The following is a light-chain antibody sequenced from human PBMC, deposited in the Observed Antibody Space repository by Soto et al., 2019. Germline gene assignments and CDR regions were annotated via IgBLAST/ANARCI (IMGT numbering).Light chain of an antibody. CDR3: QQYNSYSPT. V-gene: IGKV1D-16*01. Sequence: DIQMTQSPSSVSASVGDNVTITCRASQDVNNWLAWYQQTPGRAPKLLIYAAYNLQSGVPSRFSGSGSGTDFTLTISSLHPDDFATYYCQQYNSYSPTFGQGTKVDIK. CDR2: AAY. J-gene: IGKJ1*01. CDR1: QDVNNW.